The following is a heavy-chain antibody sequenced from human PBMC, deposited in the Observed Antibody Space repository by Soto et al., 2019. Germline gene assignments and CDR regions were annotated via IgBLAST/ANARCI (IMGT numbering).Heavy chain of an antibody. J-gene: IGHJ5*02. Sequence: ASVKVSCKASGYTFTKFGISWLRQAPGQGPEWLGWISSLHGIANLAQKFQDRVTMTTDTSTDTVYMELGNLRSDDSGTYYCARQLQGSSYVRIDLSGQATHVTVSS. D-gene: IGHD6-13*01. CDR3: ARQLQGSSYVRIDL. CDR2: ISSLHGIA. CDR1: GYTFTKFG. V-gene: IGHV1-18*01.